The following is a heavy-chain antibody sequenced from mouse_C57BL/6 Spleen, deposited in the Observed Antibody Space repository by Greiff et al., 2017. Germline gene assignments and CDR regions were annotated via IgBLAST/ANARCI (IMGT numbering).Heavy chain of an antibody. Sequence: QVHVKQPGTELVKPGASVKLSCKASGYTFTSYWMHWVKQRPGQGLEWIGNINPSNGGTNYNEKFKSKATLTVDKSSSTAYMQLSSLTSEDSAVYYCARSAGLRLYFGYWGQGTTLTVSS. J-gene: IGHJ2*01. CDR3: ARSAGLRLYFGY. CDR2: INPSNGGT. D-gene: IGHD2-4*01. V-gene: IGHV1-53*01. CDR1: GYTFTSYW.